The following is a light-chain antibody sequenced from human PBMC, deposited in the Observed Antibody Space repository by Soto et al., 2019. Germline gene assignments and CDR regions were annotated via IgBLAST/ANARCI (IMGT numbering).Light chain of an antibody. CDR1: SGHSNYA. V-gene: IGLV4-69*01. CDR2: INSDGSH. CDR3: QTWGTGSVV. Sequence: QSVLTQSPSASASLGASVKLTCTLGSGHSNYAIAWHQQQAEKGPRYLMKINSDGSHSKGDGIPDRFSGSSSGAERYLTISSLQSEDEADYYCQTWGTGSVVFGGGTKVTVL. J-gene: IGLJ2*01.